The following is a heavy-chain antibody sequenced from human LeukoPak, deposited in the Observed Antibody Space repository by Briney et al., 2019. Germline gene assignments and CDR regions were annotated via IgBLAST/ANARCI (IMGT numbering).Heavy chain of an antibody. CDR1: GGSISGYY. Sequence: SETLSLTCTVSGGSISGYYWSWIRQPPGKGLEWIGEINHSGSTNYNPSLKSRVTISVDTSKNQFSLKLSSVTAADTAVYYCARGDNGIAAAVYAFDIWGQGTMVTVSS. CDR3: ARGDNGIAAAVYAFDI. D-gene: IGHD6-13*01. V-gene: IGHV4-34*01. J-gene: IGHJ3*02. CDR2: INHSGST.